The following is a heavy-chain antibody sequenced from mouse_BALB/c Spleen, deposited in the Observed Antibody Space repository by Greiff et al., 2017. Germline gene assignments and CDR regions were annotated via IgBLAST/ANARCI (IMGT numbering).Heavy chain of an antibody. CDR1: GYTFTSYW. Sequence: DLVKPGASVKLSCKASGYTFTSYWINWIKQRPGQGLEWIGRIAPGSGSTYYNEMFKGKATLTVDTSSSTAYIQLSSLSSEDSAVYFCARDYFDYWGQGTTLTVSS. CDR2: IAPGSGST. J-gene: IGHJ2*01. CDR3: ARDYFDY. V-gene: IGHV1S41*01.